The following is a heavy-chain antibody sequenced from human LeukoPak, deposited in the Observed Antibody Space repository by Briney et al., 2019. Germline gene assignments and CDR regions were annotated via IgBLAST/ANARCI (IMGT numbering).Heavy chain of an antibody. Sequence: ASVKVSCKASGYTFTGYYMHWVRQAPGQGLEWMGWINPNSGGTNYAQKFQGRVTMTRDTSISTAYMELSRLRSDDTAVYYCARGSGPLVVVPAADAFDIWGQGTMVTVSS. D-gene: IGHD2-2*01. J-gene: IGHJ3*02. V-gene: IGHV1-2*02. CDR2: INPNSGGT. CDR1: GYTFTGYY. CDR3: ARGSGPLVVVPAADAFDI.